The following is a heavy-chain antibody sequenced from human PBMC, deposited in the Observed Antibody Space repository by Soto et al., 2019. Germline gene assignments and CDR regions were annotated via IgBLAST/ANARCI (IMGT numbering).Heavy chain of an antibody. J-gene: IGHJ4*02. Sequence: GGSLRLSCAASGFTFSSYSMNWVRQAPGKGLEWVSSISSSSSYIYYAGSVKGRFTISRDNAKNSLYLQMNSLRAEDTAVYYCAREEDSSGYYYVRNLDYWGQGTLVTVSS. CDR1: GFTFSSYS. CDR2: ISSSSSYI. CDR3: AREEDSSGYYYVRNLDY. D-gene: IGHD3-22*01. V-gene: IGHV3-21*01.